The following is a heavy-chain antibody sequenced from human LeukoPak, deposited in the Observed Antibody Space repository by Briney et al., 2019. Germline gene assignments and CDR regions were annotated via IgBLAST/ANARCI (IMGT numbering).Heavy chain of an antibody. D-gene: IGHD4-17*01. J-gene: IGHJ4*02. Sequence: SQTLSLTCAISGDSVTSNSAAWNWIRQSPSRGLEWLGRTYYRSKWYNDYAVSVKSRVTINPDISKNQLSLQLNSVTPEDTAVYYCAREPHYGDFTVVWGQGTLVTVSS. CDR2: TYYRSKWYN. V-gene: IGHV6-1*01. CDR1: GDSVTSNSAA. CDR3: AREPHYGDFTVV.